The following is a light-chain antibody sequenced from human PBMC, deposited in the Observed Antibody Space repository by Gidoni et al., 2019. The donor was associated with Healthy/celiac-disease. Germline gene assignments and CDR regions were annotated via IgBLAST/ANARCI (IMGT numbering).Light chain of an antibody. J-gene: IGLJ3*02. CDR2: DDP. Sequence: SYVLTQPPSVSVAPGQTARVSCGGDNIGGKTVHWYQQRPGQAPVLVVYDDPDRPSGIPERFSGSNSGHTATLTISRVEAGDEADYYCQVLDARSDPPVVFGGGTKLTVL. V-gene: IGLV3-21*02. CDR3: QVLDARSDPPVV. CDR1: NIGGKT.